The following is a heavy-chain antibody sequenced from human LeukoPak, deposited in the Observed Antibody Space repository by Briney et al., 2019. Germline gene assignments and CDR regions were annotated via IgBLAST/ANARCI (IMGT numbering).Heavy chain of an antibody. Sequence: SQTLSLTCAISGDSVSSNSAAWNWIRQSPSRGLEWLGRTYYRSKWYNDYAVSVKSRITINPDTSKNQFSLQLNSVTPEDTAVYYCARGRVSHGFGELTYYYGMDVWGQGTTVTVSS. CDR1: GDSVSSNSAA. CDR3: ARGRVSHGFGELTYYYGMDV. V-gene: IGHV6-1*01. D-gene: IGHD3-10*01. J-gene: IGHJ6*02. CDR2: TYYRSKWYN.